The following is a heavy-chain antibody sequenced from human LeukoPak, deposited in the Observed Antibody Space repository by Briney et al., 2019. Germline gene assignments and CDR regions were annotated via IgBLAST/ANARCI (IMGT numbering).Heavy chain of an antibody. CDR2: ITGSGANT. CDR3: APRLSSTWYYFDY. CDR1: GFTFTSYA. J-gene: IGHJ4*02. V-gene: IGHV3-23*01. Sequence: GGSLRLSCAASGFTFTSYAMNWVRQAPGKGLEWVSAITGSGANTYYADSVRGRFTVSRDNSKNTLYLQMNSLRAEDTAFYHCAPRLSSTWYYFDYWGQGTLVTVSS. D-gene: IGHD6-13*01.